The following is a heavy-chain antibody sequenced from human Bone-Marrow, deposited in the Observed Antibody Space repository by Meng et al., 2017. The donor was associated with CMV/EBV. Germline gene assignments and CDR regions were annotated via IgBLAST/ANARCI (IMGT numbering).Heavy chain of an antibody. Sequence: GGSLRLSCKGSGYSFTSYWIGWVRPMPGKGLEWMGIIYPGDSDTRYSPSFQGQVTISADKSSSTAYLQWSSLKASDTAMYYCARHTNDIVVVPAAMGLSVDICGQGTMVTVSS. CDR2: IYPGDSDT. CDR1: GYSFTSYW. CDR3: ARHTNDIVVVPAAMGLSVDI. J-gene: IGHJ3*02. D-gene: IGHD2-2*01. V-gene: IGHV5-51*01.